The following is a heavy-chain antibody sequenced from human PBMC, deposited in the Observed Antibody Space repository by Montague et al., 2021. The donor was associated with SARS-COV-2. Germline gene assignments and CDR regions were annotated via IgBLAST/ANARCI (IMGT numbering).Heavy chain of an antibody. D-gene: IGHD4/OR15-4a*01. J-gene: IGHJ6*02. CDR1: GFNFRSYG. Sequence: SRRLSCAASGFNFRSYGMFWVRQAPGKGLEWVAVMWNEGSKKYYSDSVKGRFTISRDNSKNTLYLHMNSLRAEDTAVYYCAKETIAYGMDVWGQGTTVTVS. CDR3: AKETIAYGMDV. CDR2: MWNEGSKK. V-gene: IGHV3-33*06.